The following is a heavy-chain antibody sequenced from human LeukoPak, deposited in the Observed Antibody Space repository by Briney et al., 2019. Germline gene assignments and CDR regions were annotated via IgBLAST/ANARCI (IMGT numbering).Heavy chain of an antibody. CDR2: INKDGSST. D-gene: IGHD1-26*01. CDR3: ARDEVGVGATHDY. Sequence: GESLRLSCAASGFTFSSYWMHWVRQAPGEGLVWVSRINKDGSSTYYADSVKGRFTISRDNAKNTLYLQMNSLRAEDTAVYYCARDEVGVGATHDYWGQGTLVTVSS. J-gene: IGHJ4*02. CDR1: GFTFSSYW. V-gene: IGHV3-74*01.